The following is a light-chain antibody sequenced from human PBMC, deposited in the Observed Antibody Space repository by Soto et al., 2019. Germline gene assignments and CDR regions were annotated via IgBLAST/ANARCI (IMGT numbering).Light chain of an antibody. CDR2: GAS. CDR3: KQYKEWPPFT. J-gene: IGKJ5*01. Sequence: EILMTQSPSTLSVSPGERDTLSCRASQTVYSNLAWYQQKPGQAPRLLILGASTRATGVPARFSGSGSGTEFTLSISSLQSEDFAVYYCKQYKEWPPFTFGQGTRLEIK. V-gene: IGKV3-15*01. CDR1: QTVYSN.